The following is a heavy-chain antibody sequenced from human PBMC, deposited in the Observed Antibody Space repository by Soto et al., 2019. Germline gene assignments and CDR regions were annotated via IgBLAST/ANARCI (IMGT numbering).Heavy chain of an antibody. CDR2: ISHSGEST. CDR3: SEDGLEN. V-gene: IGHV3-23*01. CDR1: GFTFSGYT. D-gene: IGHD1-1*01. J-gene: IGHJ4*02. Sequence: EVQLLESGGGLAQPGGSLRLSCAASGFTFSGYTMAWVRQAPGKGLEWVSTISHSGESTYYAESVKGRFTISRDNSKKTLYLEMNSLRGEKTAGYFWSEDGLENWGQGTLVTVAS.